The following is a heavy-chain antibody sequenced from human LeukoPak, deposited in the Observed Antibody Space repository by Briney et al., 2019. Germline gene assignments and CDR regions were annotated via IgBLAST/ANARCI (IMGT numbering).Heavy chain of an antibody. CDR2: INPSGGST. Sequence: ASVKVSCKASGYTFTSYYMHWVRQAPGQGLEWMGIINPSGGSTSYAQKFQGRVTMTTDTSTSTAYMELRSLRSDDTAVYYCARDRVAAADFDYWGQGTLVTVSS. J-gene: IGHJ4*02. CDR3: ARDRVAAADFDY. CDR1: GYTFTSYY. V-gene: IGHV1-46*01. D-gene: IGHD6-13*01.